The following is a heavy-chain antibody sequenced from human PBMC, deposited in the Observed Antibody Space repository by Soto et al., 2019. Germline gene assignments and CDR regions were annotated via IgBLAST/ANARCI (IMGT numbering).Heavy chain of an antibody. CDR2: IIPIFGTA. D-gene: IGHD3-22*01. CDR3: ARGGSGYIWFNEY. J-gene: IGHJ4*02. V-gene: IGHV1-69*13. CDR1: GGLFSSYA. Sequence: SVKVSCKASGGLFSSYAISWVRQAPGQGLEWMGGIIPIFGTANYAQKFQGRVTITADESANTAYMELSSLRSGDTAMYYCARGGSGYIWFNEYWGQGTLVTVSS.